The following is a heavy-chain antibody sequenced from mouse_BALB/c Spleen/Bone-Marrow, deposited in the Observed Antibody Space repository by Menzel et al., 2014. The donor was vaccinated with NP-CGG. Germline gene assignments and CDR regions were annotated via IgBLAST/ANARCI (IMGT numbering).Heavy chain of an antibody. V-gene: IGHV14-3*02. CDR2: IDPANGNT. Sequence: EVKLVESGAELVKPGASVKLSCTASGFNIKDTFMHWVKQRPDQGLEWIGRIDPANGNTKYDPKFQGKATIKADTSSNTAYLQLNSLTSEDTAVYYCAGSRRYFGYVAYWGQGTLVTVSA. CDR3: AGSRRYFGYVAY. D-gene: IGHD2-2*01. CDR1: GFNIKDTF. J-gene: IGHJ3*01.